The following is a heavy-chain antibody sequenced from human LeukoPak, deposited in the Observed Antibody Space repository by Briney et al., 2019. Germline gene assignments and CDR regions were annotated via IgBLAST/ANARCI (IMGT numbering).Heavy chain of an antibody. CDR3: ARVTSGYDLDLAFDI. V-gene: IGHV1-2*02. D-gene: IGHD5-12*01. CDR1: GYTFTGYY. J-gene: IGHJ3*02. Sequence: ASVKVSCKASGYTFTGYYMHWVRQAPGQGLEWMGWINPNSGGTNSAQKFQGRVTMTRDTSISTAYMDLSRLRSDDTAVYYCARVTSGYDLDLAFDIWGQGTMVTVSS. CDR2: INPNSGGT.